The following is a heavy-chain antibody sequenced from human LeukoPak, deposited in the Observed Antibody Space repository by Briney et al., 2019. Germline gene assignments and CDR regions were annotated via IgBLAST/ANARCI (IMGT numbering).Heavy chain of an antibody. D-gene: IGHD3-10*01. CDR3: ARLISSGSYRYYYYYYYMDV. J-gene: IGHJ6*03. CDR2: INHSGST. CDR1: GGSFSGYY. V-gene: IGHV4-34*01. Sequence: SETLSLTCAVYGGSFSGYYWSWIRQPPGKGLEWIGEINHSGSTNYNPSLKSRVTISVDTSKNQFSLKLGSVTAADTAVYYCARLISSGSYRYYYYYYYMDVWGKGTTVTISS.